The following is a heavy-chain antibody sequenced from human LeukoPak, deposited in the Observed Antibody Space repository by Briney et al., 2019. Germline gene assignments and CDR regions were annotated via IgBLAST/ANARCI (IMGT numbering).Heavy chain of an antibody. Sequence: GGSLRLSCAASGFIFSSYGFHWIRQAPGKGLEWVSYISSSSSTIYYADSVKGRFTISRDNAKNSLYLQMNSLRAEDTAVYYCVLSYDRDWGQGTLVTVSS. D-gene: IGHD3-16*01. J-gene: IGHJ4*02. CDR1: GFIFSSYG. CDR3: VLSYDRD. V-gene: IGHV3-48*04. CDR2: ISSSSSTI.